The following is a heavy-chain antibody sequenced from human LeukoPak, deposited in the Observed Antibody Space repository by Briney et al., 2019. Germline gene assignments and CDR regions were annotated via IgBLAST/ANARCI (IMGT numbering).Heavy chain of an antibody. CDR1: GGTFSSYA. CDR3: ARTNLDCKSGVCYDY. D-gene: IGHD2-8*01. Sequence: SVKVSCKASGGTFSSYAISWVRQAPGQGLEWMGRIIPILGIANYAQKFQGRVTITADKSTSTAYMDLRSLRSDDTAVYYCARTNLDCKSGVCYDYWGQGTPVTVSS. V-gene: IGHV1-69*04. CDR2: IIPILGIA. J-gene: IGHJ4*02.